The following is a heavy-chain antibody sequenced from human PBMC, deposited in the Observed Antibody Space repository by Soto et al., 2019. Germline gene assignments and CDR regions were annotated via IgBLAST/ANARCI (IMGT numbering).Heavy chain of an antibody. CDR2: IRSGSNII. CDR3: VRAECTSCYGFRY. J-gene: IGHJ1*01. D-gene: IGHD2-2*01. V-gene: IGHV3-48*01. Sequence: GGSLRLSCAASGFTFSTYTMNWVRQAPGKGLEWVSYIRSGSNIIYYADSVQGRFTVSRDNAKNSLYLQMDSLRAEDTAVYYCVRAECTSCYGFRYWGQGTLVTVSS. CDR1: GFTFSTYT.